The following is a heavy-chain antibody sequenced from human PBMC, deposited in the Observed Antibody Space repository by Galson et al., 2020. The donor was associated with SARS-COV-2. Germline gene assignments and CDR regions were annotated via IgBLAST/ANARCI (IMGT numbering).Heavy chain of an antibody. Sequence: SETLSLTCAVSGVSIRTTNYWSWIRQAPGKGLEWIGSVYPSGSTYYNPSLKSRATISLDTSKNQSSLRLTTVTAADTALCYGARQCVTMICLRAVPGWLFELWGGGTRVTVSA. CDR1: GVSIRTTNY. D-gene: IGHD2-2*01. CDR2: VYPSGST. J-gene: IGHJ2*01. CDR3: ARQCVTMICLRAVPGWLFEL. V-gene: IGHV4-38-2*01.